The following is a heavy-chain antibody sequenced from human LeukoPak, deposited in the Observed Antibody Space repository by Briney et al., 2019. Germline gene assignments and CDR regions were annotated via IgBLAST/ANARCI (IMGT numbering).Heavy chain of an antibody. CDR1: GFTVSSNY. J-gene: IGHJ3*02. D-gene: IGHD3-10*01. CDR3: TTTQNFGELSHDAFDI. CDR2: IKSKTDGGTT. Sequence: KSGGSLRLSCAASGFTVSSNYMSWVRQAPGKGLEWVGRIKSKTDGGTTDYAAPVKGRFTISRDDSKNTLYLQMNSLKTEDTAVYYCTTTQNFGELSHDAFDIWGQGTMVTVSS. V-gene: IGHV3-15*01.